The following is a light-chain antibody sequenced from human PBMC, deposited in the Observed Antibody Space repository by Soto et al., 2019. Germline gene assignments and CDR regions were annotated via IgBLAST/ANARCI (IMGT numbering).Light chain of an antibody. CDR3: QQYNAPPYT. J-gene: IGKJ2*01. V-gene: IGKV1-5*03. Sequence: DFQMTQSPSTLSASVGDRVTITCRASQSIHSWLAWYQQKPGTTPKLLIYRASTLQSGVPSRFAGSGSGTEFTLTINHLQPDDYASYFCQQYNAPPYTFGQGTKLEIK. CDR2: RAS. CDR1: QSIHSW.